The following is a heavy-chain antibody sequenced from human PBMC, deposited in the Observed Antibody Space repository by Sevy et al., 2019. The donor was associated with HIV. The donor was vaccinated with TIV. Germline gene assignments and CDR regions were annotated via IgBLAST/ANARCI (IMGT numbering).Heavy chain of an antibody. CDR2: IWYDGSNK. V-gene: IGHV3-33*01. Sequence: GGSLILSCAASGFTFSSYGMHWVRQAPGKGLEWVAVIWYDGSNKYYADSVKGRFTISRDNSKNTLYLQMNSLRAEDTVVYYCARGGWELLSFDYWGQGTLVTVSS. CDR3: ARGGWELLSFDY. CDR1: GFTFSSYG. D-gene: IGHD1-26*01. J-gene: IGHJ4*02.